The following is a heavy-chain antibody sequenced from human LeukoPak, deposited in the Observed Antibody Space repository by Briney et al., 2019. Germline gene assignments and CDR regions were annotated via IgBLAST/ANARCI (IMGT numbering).Heavy chain of an antibody. CDR1: GFTFSRYA. V-gene: IGHV3-23*01. J-gene: IGHJ4*02. Sequence: GGSLRLSCAASGFTFSRYALNWARQAPGKGLECVSTVSVSGGSTYYADSVKGRFTISRDNSENTLYLQMDSLRAEDTAVYYCAKDVKAGSGDYYFDYWGQGTLVTVSS. D-gene: IGHD3-3*01. CDR3: AKDVKAGSGDYYFDY. CDR2: VSVSGGST.